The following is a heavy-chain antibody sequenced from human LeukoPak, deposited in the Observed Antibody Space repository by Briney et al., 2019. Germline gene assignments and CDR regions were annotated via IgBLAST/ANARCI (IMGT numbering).Heavy chain of an antibody. V-gene: IGHV4-61*08. CDR3: ARDFAVTTAYYYGMDV. J-gene: IGHJ6*02. D-gene: IGHD4-17*01. Sequence: SETLSLTCAVSGGSVSSGGDYWSWIRQPPGKGLEWIGYIYYSGSTTYNPSLKSRVTISVDTSKNQFSLKLSSVTAADTAVYYCARDFAVTTAYYYGMDVWGQGTTVTVSS. CDR1: GGSVSSGGDY. CDR2: IYYSGST.